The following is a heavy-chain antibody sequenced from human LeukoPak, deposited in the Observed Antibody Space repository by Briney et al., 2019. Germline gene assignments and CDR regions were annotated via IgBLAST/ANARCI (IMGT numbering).Heavy chain of an antibody. CDR1: GGSISSSNW. Sequence: SGTLSLTCAVSGGSISSSNWWSWVRQPPGKGLEWIGEIYHSGSTNYNPSLKSRVTISVDKSKNQFSLKLSSVTAADTAVYYCARDGYIYDSSGYYSLDYWGQGTLVTVSS. V-gene: IGHV4-4*02. CDR3: ARDGYIYDSSGYYSLDY. D-gene: IGHD3-22*01. CDR2: IYHSGST. J-gene: IGHJ4*02.